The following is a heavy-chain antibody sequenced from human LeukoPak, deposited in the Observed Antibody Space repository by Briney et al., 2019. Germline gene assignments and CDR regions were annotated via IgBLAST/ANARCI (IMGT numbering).Heavy chain of an antibody. Sequence: SETLSLTCTVSGGSISSYYWSWIRQPAGKGLEWIGRIYTSGSTNYNPSLKSRVTMSVDTSKNQFSLKLSSVTAADTAVYYCARGYCSGGSCYSGVRYYYYYMDVWGKGTTVTVSS. CDR1: GGSISSYY. CDR3: ARGYCSGGSCYSGVRYYYYYMDV. D-gene: IGHD2-15*01. V-gene: IGHV4-4*07. J-gene: IGHJ6*03. CDR2: IYTSGST.